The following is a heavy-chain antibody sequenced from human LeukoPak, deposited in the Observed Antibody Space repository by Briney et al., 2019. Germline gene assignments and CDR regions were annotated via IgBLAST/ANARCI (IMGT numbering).Heavy chain of an antibody. V-gene: IGHV1-8*01. J-gene: IGHJ4*02. CDR1: GYTFTSYD. D-gene: IGHD2-2*01. Sequence: ASVKVSCKASGYTFTSYDINWVRQATGQGLEWMGWMNPTSGKTGYTQKSQGRVTMTSDTSTGTAYMEMSSLRSEDTAVYYCARGSRYCSSDNCYHFDYWGQGTLVTGPS. CDR2: MNPTSGKT. CDR3: ARGSRYCSSDNCYHFDY.